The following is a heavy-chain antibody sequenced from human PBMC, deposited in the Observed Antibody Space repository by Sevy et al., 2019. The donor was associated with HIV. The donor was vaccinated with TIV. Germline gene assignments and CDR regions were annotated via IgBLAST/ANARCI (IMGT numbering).Heavy chain of an antibody. V-gene: IGHV3-49*04. CDR2: LKSKVYGGTV. J-gene: IGHJ4*02. Sequence: GVLRLSCTASGFTFGDYCMSWVRQAPGKGLEWVAFLKSKVYGGTVDHAASVKGRFIISRDDSKSIAYLQMNDLKTEDTGVYYCTRWKAAQSIFDYWGQGALVTVSS. D-gene: IGHD6-13*01. CDR1: GFTFGDYC. CDR3: TRWKAAQSIFDY.